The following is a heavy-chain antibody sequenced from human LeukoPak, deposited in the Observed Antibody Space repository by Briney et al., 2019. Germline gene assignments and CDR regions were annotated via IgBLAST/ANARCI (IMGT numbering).Heavy chain of an antibody. J-gene: IGHJ4*02. Sequence: PSETLSLTCTVSGGSISSGGYFWTWLHQQPGKGLQWIGYIYYSGSTYYNPSLKSRVTISVDMSKNQFSLKLSSVTAADTAVYYCARAPYSSSSVDYWGQGTLVTVSS. D-gene: IGHD6-6*01. CDR1: GGSISSGGYF. V-gene: IGHV4-31*03. CDR2: IYYSGST. CDR3: ARAPYSSSSVDY.